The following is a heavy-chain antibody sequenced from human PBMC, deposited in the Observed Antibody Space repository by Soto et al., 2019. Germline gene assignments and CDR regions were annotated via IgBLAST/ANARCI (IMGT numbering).Heavy chain of an antibody. CDR1: GYTFTSYG. Sequence: ASVKVSCKASGYTFTSYGISWVRQAPGQGLEWMGWISAYNGNTNYAQKLQGRVTMTTDTSTSTAYMELRSLRSDDTAVYYCAREVDTAMTNWFDPWGQGTLVTVSP. V-gene: IGHV1-18*01. CDR2: ISAYNGNT. CDR3: AREVDTAMTNWFDP. D-gene: IGHD5-18*01. J-gene: IGHJ5*02.